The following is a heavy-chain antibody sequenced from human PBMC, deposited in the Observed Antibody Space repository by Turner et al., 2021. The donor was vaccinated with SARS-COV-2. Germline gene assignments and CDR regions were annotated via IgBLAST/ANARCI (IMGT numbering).Heavy chain of an antibody. CDR1: GGSISSSSYY. CDR2: IYYSGST. J-gene: IGHJ2*01. V-gene: IGHV4-39*01. D-gene: IGHD2-15*01. CDR3: ARRSSRLGNWYFDL. Sequence: QLQLQESGPGLVKPSETLSLTCPVSGGSISSSSYYWGWIRQPPGKGLEWIGSIYYSGSTYYNPSLKSRVTISVDTSKNQFSLKLSSVTAADTAVYYCARRSSRLGNWYFDLWGRGTLVTVSS.